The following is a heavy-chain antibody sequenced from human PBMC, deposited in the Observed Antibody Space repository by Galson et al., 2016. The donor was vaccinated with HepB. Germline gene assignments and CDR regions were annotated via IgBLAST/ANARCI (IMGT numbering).Heavy chain of an antibody. Sequence: SLRLSCAASGFTFSSYEMIWVRQASGRGLEWVSYISSSGSDIYYTESVRGRFTISRDNSKNTVSLQMSSLRGEDTAVYYCVKQGPAALHSHFDFWGQGTLVTVSS. J-gene: IGHJ4*02. CDR3: VKQGPAALHSHFDF. D-gene: IGHD2-2*01. CDR1: GFTFSSYE. V-gene: IGHV3-48*03. CDR2: ISSSGSDI.